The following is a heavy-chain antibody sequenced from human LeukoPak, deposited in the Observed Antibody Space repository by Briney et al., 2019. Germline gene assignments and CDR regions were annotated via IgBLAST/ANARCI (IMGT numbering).Heavy chain of an antibody. V-gene: IGHV3-30-3*01. J-gene: IGHJ4*02. CDR1: GFTFSSYA. CDR2: ISYDGSNK. D-gene: IGHD2-2*01. Sequence: GRSLRLSCAASGFTFSSYAMHWVRQAPGKGLEWVAVISYDGSNKYYADSVKGRFTISRDNSKNTLYLQMNSLRAEDTAVYYCARDNEGSTSYYFDYWGQGTLVTASS. CDR3: ARDNEGSTSYYFDY.